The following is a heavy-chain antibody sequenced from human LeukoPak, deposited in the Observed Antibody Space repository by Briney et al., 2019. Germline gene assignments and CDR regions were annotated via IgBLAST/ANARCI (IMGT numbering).Heavy chain of an antibody. CDR1: GGTFSSYA. CDR2: IIPIFGTA. V-gene: IGHV1-69*05. CDR3: AIQDIVVVVAATIHSYYYMDV. Sequence: SVKVSCKASGGTFSSYAISWVRQAPGQGLEWMDGIIPIFGTANYAQKFQGRVTITTDESTSTAYMELSSLRSEDTAVYYCAIQDIVVVVAATIHSYYYMDVWGKGTTVTVSS. D-gene: IGHD2-15*01. J-gene: IGHJ6*03.